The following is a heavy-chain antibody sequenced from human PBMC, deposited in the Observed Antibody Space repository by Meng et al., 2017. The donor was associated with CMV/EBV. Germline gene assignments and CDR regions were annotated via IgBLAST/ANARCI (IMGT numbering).Heavy chain of an antibody. J-gene: IGHJ4*02. CDR2: IYHSGST. CDR1: GGSISSSNW. CDR3: ASEVCATTAFDY. Sequence: CAVSGGSISSSNWWSGDRQPPGKGLEWIGEIYHSGSTNYNPSLKSRVTISVDKSKNQFSLKLSSVTAADTAVYYCASEVCATTAFDYWGQGTLVTVSS. V-gene: IGHV4-4*02. D-gene: IGHD1-26*01.